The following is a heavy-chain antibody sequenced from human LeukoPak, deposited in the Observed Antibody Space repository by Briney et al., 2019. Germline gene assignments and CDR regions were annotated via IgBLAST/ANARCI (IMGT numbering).Heavy chain of an antibody. Sequence: VGFLRLSCAASGFTFSDFWMGWVRQAPGKGLEWVANINQGGSESYYVDSVKGRFTISRDNAKKSLFLQMNSLRAEDTAVYYCTKWRSNHYWGQGTLVTVST. J-gene: IGHJ4*02. CDR2: INQGGSES. V-gene: IGHV3-7*01. CDR3: TKWRSNHY. D-gene: IGHD3-16*01. CDR1: GFTFSDFW.